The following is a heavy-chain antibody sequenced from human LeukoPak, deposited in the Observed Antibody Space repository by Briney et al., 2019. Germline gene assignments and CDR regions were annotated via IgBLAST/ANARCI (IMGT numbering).Heavy chain of an antibody. CDR1: GGSISSGGYY. CDR2: IYHSGST. Sequence: SQTLSLTCTVSGGSISSGGYYWSWIRQPPGKGLEWIGYIYHSGSTYYNPSLKSRVTISVDRSKNQFFLKLSSVTAADAAVYYCARAGFYASVNQYYYYYYMDVWGTGTTVTVSS. J-gene: IGHJ6*03. D-gene: IGHD2/OR15-2a*01. V-gene: IGHV4-30-2*01. CDR3: ARAGFYASVNQYYYYYYMDV.